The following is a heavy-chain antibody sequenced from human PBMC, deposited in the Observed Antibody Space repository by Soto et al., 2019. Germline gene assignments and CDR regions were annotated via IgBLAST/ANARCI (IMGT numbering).Heavy chain of an antibody. V-gene: IGHV3-13*01. CDR2: IGVAGDT. CDR3: VRDRYYGSGSLFEN. Sequence: GGSLRLSCAASGFSFSNYEMNWVRQVPGKGLEWVSEIGVAGDTYYPDSVKGRFTISRENARNSLYLHMTSLRAGDTAIYYCVRDRYYGSGSLFENWGQGTPVTVSS. D-gene: IGHD3-10*01. J-gene: IGHJ4*02. CDR1: GFSFSNYE.